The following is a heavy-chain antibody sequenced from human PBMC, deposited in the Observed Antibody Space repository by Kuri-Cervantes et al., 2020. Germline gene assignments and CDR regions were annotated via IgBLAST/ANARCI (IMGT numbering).Heavy chain of an antibody. D-gene: IGHD6-13*01. V-gene: IGHV1-8*01. Sequence: AAVKVSCKASGYTFTSHDFNWVRQATGQGLEWMGWRNHNSGNTGYAQKCQGRVTMTRNTSISTAYMELSSLRSDDTAVYYYARDPMQYSSSWYFFYYGMDVWGQGPTVPVSS. J-gene: IGHJ6*02. CDR1: GYTFTSHD. CDR3: ARDPMQYSSSWYFFYYGMDV. CDR2: RNHNSGNT.